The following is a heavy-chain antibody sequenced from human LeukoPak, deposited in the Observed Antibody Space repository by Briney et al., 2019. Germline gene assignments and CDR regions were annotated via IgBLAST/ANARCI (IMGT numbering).Heavy chain of an antibody. D-gene: IGHD1-1*01. J-gene: IGHJ4*02. CDR1: GFTVGDYY. V-gene: IGHV3-53*01. Sequence: GGSLRLSCVASGFTVGDYYMSWVRQAPGKGLEWVSLLYTDDTTIYADSVEGRFTISRDDSKNTIYLHMTTLRGEDTAVYYCARGGAFYWNPRYWGQGTLVTVSS. CDR3: ARGGAFYWNPRY. CDR2: LYTDDTT.